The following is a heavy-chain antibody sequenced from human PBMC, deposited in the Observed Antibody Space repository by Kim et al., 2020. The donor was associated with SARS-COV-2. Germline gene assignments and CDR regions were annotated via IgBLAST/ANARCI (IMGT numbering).Heavy chain of an antibody. J-gene: IGHJ2*01. CDR2: IIPIFGTA. V-gene: IGHV1-69*13. Sequence: SVKVSCKASGGTFSSYAISWVRQAPGQGLEWMGGIIPIFGTANYAQKFQGRVTITADESTSTAYMELSSLRSEDTAVYYCARDSRVLWFGEYPNWYFDLWGRGTLVTVSS. D-gene: IGHD3-10*01. CDR1: GGTFSSYA. CDR3: ARDSRVLWFGEYPNWYFDL.